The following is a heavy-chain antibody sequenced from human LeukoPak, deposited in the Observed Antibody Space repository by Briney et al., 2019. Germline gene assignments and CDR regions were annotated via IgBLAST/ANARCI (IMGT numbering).Heavy chain of an antibody. V-gene: IGHV3-15*01. J-gene: IGHJ4*02. D-gene: IGHD2/OR15-2a*01. Sequence: GGSLRLSCAASGFTFSNVWMSWVRQAPGKGLEWVGHIKPKTDGGTTDYAAPVKGRFTISRDDSENTLYLQMNSLRAEDTAVYYCAKEGLEGTTGFDYWGQGTLVTVSS. CDR3: AKEGLEGTTGFDY. CDR2: IKPKTDGGTT. CDR1: GFTFSNVW.